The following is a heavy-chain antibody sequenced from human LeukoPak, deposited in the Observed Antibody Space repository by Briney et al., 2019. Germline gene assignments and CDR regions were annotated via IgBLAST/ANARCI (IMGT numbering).Heavy chain of an antibody. J-gene: IGHJ6*02. Sequence: GASVKVSCKASGYTFTSYGISWVRQAPGQGLEWMGWISAYNGNTNYAQKLQGRVTMTTDTSTSTAYMELRSLRSDDTAVYYCARAEYCSSTGCYEMGDYYYGMDVWGQGTTVTVSS. V-gene: IGHV1-18*01. CDR3: ARAEYCSSTGCYEMGDYYYGMDV. CDR2: ISAYNGNT. D-gene: IGHD2-2*01. CDR1: GYTFTSYG.